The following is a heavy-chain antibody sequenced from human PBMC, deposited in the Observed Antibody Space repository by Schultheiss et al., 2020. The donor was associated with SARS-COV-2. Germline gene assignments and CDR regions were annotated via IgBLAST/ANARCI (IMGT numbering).Heavy chain of an antibody. CDR2: IYYSGST. Sequence: SQTLSLICTVSGGSISSYYWSWIRQPPGKGLEWIGYIYYSGSTNYNPSLKSRVTISVDTSKNQFSLKLSSVTAADTAVYYCARLASNPMGYYGMDVWGQGTTVTVSS. J-gene: IGHJ6*02. V-gene: IGHV4-59*08. CDR3: ARLASNPMGYYGMDV. CDR1: GGSISSYY. D-gene: IGHD4-11*01.